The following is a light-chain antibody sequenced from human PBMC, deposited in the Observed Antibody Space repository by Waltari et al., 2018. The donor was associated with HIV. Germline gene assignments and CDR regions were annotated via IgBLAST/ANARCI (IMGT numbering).Light chain of an antibody. Sequence: QSALTQPPSASGSPGQSVTISCTGTRSDVGGYNYVSWYQQHPGKAPKLMIYEVTKRPSGVPERFFGSRSGNTASLTVSGLQAEDEADYCCSSYAGSKNLVVFGGGTKLTVL. CDR2: EVT. CDR3: SSYAGSKNLVV. V-gene: IGLV2-8*01. CDR1: RSDVGGYNY. J-gene: IGLJ2*01.